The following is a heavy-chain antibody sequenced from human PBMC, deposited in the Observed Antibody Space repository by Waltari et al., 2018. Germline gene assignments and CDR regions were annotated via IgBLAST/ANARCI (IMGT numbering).Heavy chain of an antibody. J-gene: IGHJ4*02. CDR3: ALSSYFDY. V-gene: IGHV1-2*02. D-gene: IGHD6-6*01. CDR2: MNPKSGGK. Sequence: QVQLVQSGAEVKKPGASVKVSCKSSGYTFTCYYMHWLRQAPGEGVEGMGGMNPKSGGKKDAKKLKGRGTMTREKASSTAYRELRRLRSDDTAVYYGALSSYFDYWGQGTLVTVSS. CDR1: GYTFTCYY.